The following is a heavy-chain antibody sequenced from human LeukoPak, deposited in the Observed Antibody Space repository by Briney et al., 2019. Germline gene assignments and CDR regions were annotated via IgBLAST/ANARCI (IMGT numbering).Heavy chain of an antibody. CDR1: GFTFSSYS. CDR3: ARDRGVRGVMSAFDI. Sequence: GGSLRLSCAASGFTFSSYSMNWVRQAPGKGLEWVSSISSSSSYIYYADSVKGRFTIPRDNAKNSLYLQMNSLRAEDTAVYYCARDRGVRGVMSAFDIWGQGTMVTVSS. V-gene: IGHV3-21*01. J-gene: IGHJ3*02. D-gene: IGHD3-10*01. CDR2: ISSSSSYI.